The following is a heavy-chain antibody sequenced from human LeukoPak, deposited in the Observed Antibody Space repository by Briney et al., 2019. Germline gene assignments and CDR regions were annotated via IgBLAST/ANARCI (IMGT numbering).Heavy chain of an antibody. CDR3: AKDETSSSWSGDYYYMDV. CDR2: ISGSGGST. J-gene: IGHJ6*03. V-gene: IGHV3-23*01. D-gene: IGHD6-13*01. Sequence: GGSLRLSCAASGFTFSSYAMSWVRQAPGKGLEWVSAISGSGGSTYYADSVKGRFTISRDNSKNTLYLQMNSLRAEDTAVYYCAKDETSSSWSGDYYYMDVWGKGTTVTVSS. CDR1: GFTFSSYA.